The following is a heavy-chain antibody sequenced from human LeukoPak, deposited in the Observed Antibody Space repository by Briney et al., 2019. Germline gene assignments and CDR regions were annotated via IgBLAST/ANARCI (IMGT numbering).Heavy chain of an antibody. Sequence: GGSLRLSCAASGFTVDSNYLSWVRQAPGKGLXXXXTIYTGGNTYXXXXVXXRFTISRDFSKNTVFLHMNSLRAEDTAMYYCARGDDSGYYDYFDYWGQGALVTVSS. V-gene: IGHV3-53*01. D-gene: IGHD3-22*01. CDR3: ARGDDSGYYDYFDY. CDR1: GFTVDSNY. J-gene: IGHJ4*02. CDR2: IYTGGNT.